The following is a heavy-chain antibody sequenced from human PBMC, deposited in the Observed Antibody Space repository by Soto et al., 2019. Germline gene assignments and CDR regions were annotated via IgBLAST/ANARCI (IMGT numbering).Heavy chain of an antibody. CDR1: GFKFDDYA. V-gene: IGHV3-9*01. CDR3: AKDRSNSGWFLHFQH. D-gene: IGHD6-19*01. CDR2: ISWNSGFI. J-gene: IGHJ1*01. Sequence: SLRLSCVASGFKFDDYAMHWVRQIPGKGLEWVSGISWNSGFIAYADSVKGRFTISRDNAKDSVYLEMNSLTPEDTAFYFCAKDRSNSGWFLHFQHWGQGSLVTV.